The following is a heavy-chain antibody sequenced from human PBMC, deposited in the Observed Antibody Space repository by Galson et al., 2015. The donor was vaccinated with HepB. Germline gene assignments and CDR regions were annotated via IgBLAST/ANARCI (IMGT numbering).Heavy chain of an antibody. V-gene: IGHV3-48*01. J-gene: IGHJ4*02. D-gene: IGHD3-3*01. CDR3: AAVDTRFGVDPQFDY. CDR2: ISTASNII. CDR1: GFTFSSYG. Sequence: SLRLSCAASGFTFSSYGMHWVRQAPGKGLEWVSYISTASNIIQYGDSVQGRFTISRDNGKNSLFLQMNSLRAEDTAVYYCAAVDTRFGVDPQFDYWGQGTLVTVSS.